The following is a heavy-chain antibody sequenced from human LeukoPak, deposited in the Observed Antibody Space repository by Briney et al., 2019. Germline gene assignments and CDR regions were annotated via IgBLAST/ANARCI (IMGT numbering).Heavy chain of an antibody. CDR3: ARESGYYYRYFDY. CDR1: GGSIRTYY. Sequence: SETLSLTCTVSGGSIRTYYWSWIRQPPGKGLEWIGYIYYSGSTNYNPSLKSRVTISVDTSKNQFSPKLSSVTAADTAVYYCARESGYYYRYFDYWGQGTLVTVSS. D-gene: IGHD3-22*01. V-gene: IGHV4-59*01. CDR2: IYYSGST. J-gene: IGHJ4*02.